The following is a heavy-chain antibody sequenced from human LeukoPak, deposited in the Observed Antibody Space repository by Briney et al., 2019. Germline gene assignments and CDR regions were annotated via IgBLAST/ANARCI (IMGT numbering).Heavy chain of an antibody. D-gene: IGHD6-19*01. CDR2: INSDGSST. J-gene: IGHJ4*02. CDR1: GFTFSSYW. V-gene: IGHV3-74*01. Sequence: PGGSLRLSCAASGFTFSSYWMHWVRQAPGRGLVWVSRINSDGSSTSYAGSVKGRFTISRDNAKNTLYLQMNSLRAEDTAVYYCAKRVSTSVAGYDYWGQGTLVTVSS. CDR3: AKRVSTSVAGYDY.